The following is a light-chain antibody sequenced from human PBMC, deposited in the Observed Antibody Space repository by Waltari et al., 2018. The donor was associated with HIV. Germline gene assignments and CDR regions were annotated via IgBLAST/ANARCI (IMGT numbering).Light chain of an antibody. V-gene: IGLV7-43*01. CDR1: TGLLTSGDS. CDR3: LLYNGISWV. Sequence: QTVVTQEPSPTVSPGETVTPPCPPSTGLLTSGDSANWVQRKPGQAPRSLIDSVSNRHAWTPARFSVSLLGGKAVLTLSGVLPEDEAEYYCLLYNGISWVFGGGTKLTVL. J-gene: IGLJ3*02. CDR2: SVS.